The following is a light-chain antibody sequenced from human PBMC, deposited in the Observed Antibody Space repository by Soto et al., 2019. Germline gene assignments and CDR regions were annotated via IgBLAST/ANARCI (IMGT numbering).Light chain of an antibody. CDR3: QQYDNLPLT. V-gene: IGKV3-15*01. Sequence: EIVMTQSPGTLSVSPGERATLSCRASQNIRSNLAWYQQKPGQAPRLLIYETSIRAPGIPARFSGSGSGTEFTLTISSLQSEDFAVYHCQQYDNLPLTFGGGTKVEIK. CDR1: QNIRSN. CDR2: ETS. J-gene: IGKJ4*01.